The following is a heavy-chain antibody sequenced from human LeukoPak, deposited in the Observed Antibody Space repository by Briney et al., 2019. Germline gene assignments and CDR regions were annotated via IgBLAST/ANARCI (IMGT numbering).Heavy chain of an antibody. J-gene: IGHJ3*02. D-gene: IGHD2-21*01. V-gene: IGHV3-21*01. CDR1: GFTFSSYW. CDR2: ISSSSSYI. CDR3: ARGIGRSAFDI. Sequence: GGSLRLSCAASGFTFSSYWMSWVRQAPGKGLEWVSSISSSSSYIYYADSVKGRFTISRDNAKNSLYLQMNSLRAEDTAVYYCARGIGRSAFDIWGQGTMVTVSS.